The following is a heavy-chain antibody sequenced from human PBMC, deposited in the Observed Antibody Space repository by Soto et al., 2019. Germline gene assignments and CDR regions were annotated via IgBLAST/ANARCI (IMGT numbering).Heavy chain of an antibody. D-gene: IGHD5-12*01. Sequence: ASVKVSCKVSGYTLTELSMHWVRQAPGKGLEWMGGFDPEDGETSYAQKFQGRVTMTRDTSASTAYMELSSLRSEDTAVYYCARVSGYYLPDYWGQGTLVTVSS. CDR2: FDPEDGET. J-gene: IGHJ4*02. V-gene: IGHV1-24*01. CDR3: ARVSGYYLPDY. CDR1: GYTLTELS.